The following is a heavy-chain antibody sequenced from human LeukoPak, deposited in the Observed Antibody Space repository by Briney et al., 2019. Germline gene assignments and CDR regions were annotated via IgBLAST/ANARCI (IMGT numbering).Heavy chain of an antibody. J-gene: IGHJ3*02. V-gene: IGHV3-64*01. Sequence: PGGSLRLSCAASGFTFSSYAMHWVRQAPGKGLEYVSAISSNGGSTYYANSVKGRFTISRDNSKNTLYLQMGSLRAEDMAVFYRARDRVGGLVSWGSAFDIWGQGTMVTVSS. D-gene: IGHD6-19*01. CDR1: GFTFSSYA. CDR3: ARDRVGGLVSWGSAFDI. CDR2: ISSNGGST.